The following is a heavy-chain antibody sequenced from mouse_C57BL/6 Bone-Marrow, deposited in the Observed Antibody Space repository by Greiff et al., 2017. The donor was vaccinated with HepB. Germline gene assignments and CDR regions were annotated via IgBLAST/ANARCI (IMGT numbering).Heavy chain of an antibody. Sequence: DVMLVESGGGLVKPGGSLKLSCAASGFTFSSYAMSWVRQTPEKRLEWVATISDGGSYTYYPDNVKGRFTISRDNAKNNLYLQMSHLKSEDTAMYYCARETVVAPFDYWGQGTTLTVSS. V-gene: IGHV5-4*01. D-gene: IGHD1-1*01. CDR3: ARETVVAPFDY. CDR1: GFTFSSYA. CDR2: ISDGGSYT. J-gene: IGHJ2*01.